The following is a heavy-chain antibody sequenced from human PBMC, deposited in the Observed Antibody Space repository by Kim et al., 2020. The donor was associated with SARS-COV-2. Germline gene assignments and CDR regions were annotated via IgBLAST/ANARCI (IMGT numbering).Heavy chain of an antibody. CDR2: ISGSGGST. V-gene: IGHV3-23*01. CDR3: AKEGGVIYDSSGYYPRGMDV. J-gene: IGHJ6*02. Sequence: GGSLRLSCAASGFTFSSYAMSWVRQAPGKGLEWVSAISGSGGSTYYADSVKGRFTISRDNSKNTLYLQMNSLRAEDTAVYYCAKEGGVIYDSSGYYPRGMDVWGQGTTVTVSS. D-gene: IGHD3-22*01. CDR1: GFTFSSYA.